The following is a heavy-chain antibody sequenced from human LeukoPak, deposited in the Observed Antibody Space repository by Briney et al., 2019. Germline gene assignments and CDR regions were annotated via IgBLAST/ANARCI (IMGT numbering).Heavy chain of an antibody. D-gene: IGHD5-24*01. Sequence: PRGSLRLSCAASGFTFSSYEMNWVRQAPGKGLEWVSYISSSGSTIYYADSVKGRFTISRDNSKNTVYLQMNSLRVEDTAVYYCAKDLGEMATHPGDYWGQGTLVTVSS. CDR3: AKDLGEMATHPGDY. CDR1: GFTFSSYE. V-gene: IGHV3-48*03. J-gene: IGHJ4*02. CDR2: ISSSGSTI.